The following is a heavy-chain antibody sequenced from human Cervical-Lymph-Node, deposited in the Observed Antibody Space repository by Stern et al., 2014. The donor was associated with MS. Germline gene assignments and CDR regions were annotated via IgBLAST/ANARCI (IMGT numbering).Heavy chain of an antibody. J-gene: IGHJ4*02. CDR3: ARGDSSSPLEY. CDR1: GFTFSSYG. Sequence: QEQLVESGGGVVQPGRSLRLSCAASGFTFSSYGMHWVRPTPGKGLEWVAVIWYDGSNKYYADSVKGRFTISRDNSENTLYLQMNSLRAEDTAVYYCARGDSSSPLEYWGQGTLVTVSS. D-gene: IGHD6-6*01. V-gene: IGHV3-33*01. CDR2: IWYDGSNK.